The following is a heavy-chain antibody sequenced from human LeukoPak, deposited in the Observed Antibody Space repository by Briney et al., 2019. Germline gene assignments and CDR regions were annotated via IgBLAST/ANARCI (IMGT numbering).Heavy chain of an antibody. J-gene: IGHJ3*01. CDR2: TYHRSKWSN. Sequence: SQTLSLTCAISGDSVSTNSVAWNWIRQSPSRGLEWLGRTYHRSKWSNDYAVSVKSRITINPDTSKNQFSLQLNSATPDDTALYYCARGKYSGFDLWGQGTMVTVSS. CDR1: GDSVSTNSVA. V-gene: IGHV6-1*01. CDR3: ARGKYSGFDL. D-gene: IGHD2-15*01.